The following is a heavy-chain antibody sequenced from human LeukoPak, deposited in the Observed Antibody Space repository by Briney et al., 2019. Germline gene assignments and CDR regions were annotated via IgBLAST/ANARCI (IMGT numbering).Heavy chain of an antibody. CDR1: GGSISIYY. CDR2: IYYSGST. Sequence: SETLSLTCTVSGGSISIYYWSWIRQPPGKGLEWIGYIYYSGSTNYNPSLKSRVTISVDTSKNQFSLKLSSVTAADTAVYYCASLQLTAQAPFDYWGQGTLVTVSS. CDR3: ASLQLTAQAPFDY. D-gene: IGHD5-18*01. V-gene: IGHV4-59*01. J-gene: IGHJ4*02.